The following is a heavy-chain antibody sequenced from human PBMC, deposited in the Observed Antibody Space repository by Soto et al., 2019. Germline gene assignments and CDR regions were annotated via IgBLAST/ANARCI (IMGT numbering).Heavy chain of an antibody. D-gene: IGHD6-13*01. CDR2: IYPGDSDT. CDR3: ARHGPYSSSWYYYYGMDV. Sequence: GESLKISCKGSGYSFTSYWIGWVRQMPGKGLEWMGIIYPGDSDTRYSTSFQGQVTISADKSISTAYLQRSSLKASDTAMYYCARHGPYSSSWYYYYGMDVWGQGTTVTVSS. J-gene: IGHJ6*02. V-gene: IGHV5-51*01. CDR1: GYSFTSYW.